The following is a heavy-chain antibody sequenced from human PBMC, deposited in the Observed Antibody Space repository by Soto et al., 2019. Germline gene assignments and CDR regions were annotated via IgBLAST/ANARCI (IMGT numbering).Heavy chain of an antibody. CDR2: ISYDGSNK. V-gene: IGHV3-30*18. Sequence: PGGSLRLSCAASGFTFSSYGMHWVRQAPGKGLEWVAVISYDGSNKYYADSVKGRFTISRDNSKNTLYLQMSSLRAEDTAVYYCTKAEVTTEVLAPDYYYSVMDVWGQGTPVTVSS. J-gene: IGHJ6*02. CDR1: GFTFSSYG. D-gene: IGHD4-4*01. CDR3: TKAEVTTEVLAPDYYYSVMDV.